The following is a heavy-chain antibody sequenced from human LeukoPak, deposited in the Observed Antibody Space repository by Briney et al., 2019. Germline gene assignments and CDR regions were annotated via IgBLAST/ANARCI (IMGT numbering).Heavy chain of an antibody. D-gene: IGHD3-10*01. Sequence: PSETLSLTCAVYGGSFRGYYWSWIRQPPGKGLEWIGEINHSGSTNYNPSRKSRVTISVDTSKNQFSLKLRSVTAADTAVSYCARGRLLWFGELNSYFDYWGQGTLVTVSS. J-gene: IGHJ4*02. CDR2: INHSGST. CDR3: ARGRLLWFGELNSYFDY. V-gene: IGHV4-34*01. CDR1: GGSFRGYY.